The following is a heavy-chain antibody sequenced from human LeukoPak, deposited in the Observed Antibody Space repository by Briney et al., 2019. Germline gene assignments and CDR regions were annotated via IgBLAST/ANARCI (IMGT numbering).Heavy chain of an antibody. D-gene: IGHD1-26*01. J-gene: IGHJ4*02. CDR1: GFTFSSYA. Sequence: PGGSLRLSCAASGFTFSSYAMSWVRQAPGKGLEWVSAIGGSGGSTYYADSVKGRFTISRDNSKNTLYLQMNSLRAEDTAVYYCAKALVGATGGDYWGQGTLVTVSS. CDR3: AKALVGATGGDY. CDR2: IGGSGGST. V-gene: IGHV3-23*01.